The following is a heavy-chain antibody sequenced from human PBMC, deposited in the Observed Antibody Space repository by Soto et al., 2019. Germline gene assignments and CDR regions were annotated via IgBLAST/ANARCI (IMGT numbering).Heavy chain of an antibody. CDR3: AGRTRPYSPHYDYDYYFDV. D-gene: IGHD1-26*01. J-gene: IGHJ6*03. V-gene: IGHV3-11*01. CDR2: ISSSGSTI. Sequence: QVQLVESGGGLVKPGGSLRLSCAASGFTFSDYYMSWIRQAPGKGLEWVSYISSSGSTIYYADSVKGRFTISRDNAKNSLNQQMNSLRAEDTAVYYCAGRTRPYSPHYDYDYYFDVWGKGTTVTVSS. CDR1: GFTFSDYY.